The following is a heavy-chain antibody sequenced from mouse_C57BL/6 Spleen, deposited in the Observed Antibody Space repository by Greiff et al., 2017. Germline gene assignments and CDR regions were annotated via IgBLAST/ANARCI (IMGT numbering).Heavy chain of an antibody. CDR3: TRTDYNYYFGY. CDR1: GYTFTNYW. J-gene: IGHJ2*01. CDR2: IYPGGGYT. Sequence: QVQLQQSGAELVRPGTSVKMSCKASGYTFTNYWIGWVKQRPGHGLEWIGDIYPGGGYTNYNEKFKGKATLTADKSSSTAYMPFSSLTSEDSAIYYCTRTDYNYYFGYWGQGTTLTASS. D-gene: IGHD2-4*01. V-gene: IGHV1-63*01.